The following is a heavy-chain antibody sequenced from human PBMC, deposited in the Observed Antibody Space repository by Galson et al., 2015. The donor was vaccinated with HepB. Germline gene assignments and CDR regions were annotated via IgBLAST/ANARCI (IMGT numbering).Heavy chain of an antibody. V-gene: IGHV4-39*01. CDR1: GGSISSSSYY. CDR3: ARLAAITMVRGVIFPQQGMDV. D-gene: IGHD3-10*01. CDR2: IYYSGST. Sequence: SETLSLTCTVSGGSISSSSYYWGWIRQPPGKGLEWIGSIYYSGSTYYNPSLKSRVTISVDTSKNQFSLKLSSVTAADTAVYYCARLAAITMVRGVIFPQQGMDVWGQGTTVTVSS. J-gene: IGHJ6*02.